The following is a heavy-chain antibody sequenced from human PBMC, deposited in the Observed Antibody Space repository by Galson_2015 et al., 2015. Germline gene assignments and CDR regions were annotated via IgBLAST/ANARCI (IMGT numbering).Heavy chain of an antibody. D-gene: IGHD2-2*01. CDR3: ARDIYCSSTSCYDDY. CDR1: GYTFTSYD. Sequence: SVKVSCKASGYTFTSYDINWVRQAPGQGLEWMGGIIPIFGTANYAQKFQGRVTITADESTSTAYMELSSLRSEDTAVYYCARDIYCSSTSCYDDYWGQGTLVTVSS. J-gene: IGHJ4*02. CDR2: IIPIFGTA. V-gene: IGHV1-69*13.